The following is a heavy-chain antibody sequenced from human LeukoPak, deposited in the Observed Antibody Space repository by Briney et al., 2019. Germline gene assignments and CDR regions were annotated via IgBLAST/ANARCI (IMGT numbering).Heavy chain of an antibody. J-gene: IGHJ4*02. D-gene: IGHD4-23*01. CDR3: ARRWFRYYFDY. V-gene: IGHV4-34*01. CDR2: INHSGST. CDR1: SGSFSGYY. Sequence: KPSETLSLTCAVYSGSFSGYYWSWIRQPPGKGLEWIGEINHSGSTNYNPSLKSRVTISVDTSKNQFSLKLSSVTAADTAVYYCARRWFRYYFDYWGQGTLVTVSS.